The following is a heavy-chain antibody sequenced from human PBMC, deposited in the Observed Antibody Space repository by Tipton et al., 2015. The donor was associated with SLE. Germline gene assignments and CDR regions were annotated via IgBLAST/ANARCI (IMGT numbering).Heavy chain of an antibody. V-gene: IGHV4-34*01. CDR3: ATELFRGYTSGWGPDY. D-gene: IGHD6-19*01. Sequence: TLSLTCAVYGGSFSGYYWSWIRQPPGKGLEWIGEINHSGSTNYNPSLKSRVTISVDKSKNQFSLKLSSVTAADTAVYYCATELFRGYTSGWGPDYWGQGTLVTVSS. J-gene: IGHJ4*02. CDR2: INHSGST. CDR1: GGSFSGYY.